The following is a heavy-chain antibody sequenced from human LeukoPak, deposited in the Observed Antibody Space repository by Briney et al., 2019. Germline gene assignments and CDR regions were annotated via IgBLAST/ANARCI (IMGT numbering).Heavy chain of an antibody. D-gene: IGHD2-15*01. V-gene: IGHV3-11*01. Sequence: GGSLRLSCAASGFTFSDYYMSWIRQAPGKGLEWVSYISSSGSTIYYADSVKGRFTISRDNAKNSLYLQMNSLRAEDTAVYYCARSGFRFVVVVAAPDYWGQGTLVTVSS. J-gene: IGHJ4*02. CDR1: GFTFSDYY. CDR3: ARSGFRFVVVVAAPDY. CDR2: ISSSGSTI.